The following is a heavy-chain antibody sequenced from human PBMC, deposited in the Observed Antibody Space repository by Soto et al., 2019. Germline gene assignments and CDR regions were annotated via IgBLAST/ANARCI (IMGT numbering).Heavy chain of an antibody. J-gene: IGHJ6*02. V-gene: IGHV1-46*01. CDR3: AGDFPSNLLIAATFRGGYYGMDV. D-gene: IGHD6-25*01. Sequence: ASVKVSCKASGYTFTSYYMHWVRQAPGQGLEWMGIINPSGGSTSYAQKFQGRVTMTRDTSTSTVYMELSSLRSEDTAVYYCAGDFPSNLLIAATFRGGYYGMDVWGQGTTVTVSS. CDR1: GYTFTSYY. CDR2: INPSGGST.